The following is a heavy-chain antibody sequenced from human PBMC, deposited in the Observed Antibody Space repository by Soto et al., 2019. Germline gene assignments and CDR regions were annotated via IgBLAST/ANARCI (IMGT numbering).Heavy chain of an antibody. V-gene: IGHV1-8*01. CDR2: MNPVSGDT. Sequence: QVQLVQSGAEVKKPGASVKVSCKASGYTFTSYDFNWVRQATGQGPEWLGWMNPVSGDTGYSQKLQGRVTRTSDPSISTASMELSSMRSEDTAVYYCASAPRNWGFDFWGQGTQVTVSS. D-gene: IGHD7-27*01. J-gene: IGHJ4*02. CDR3: ASAPRNWGFDF. CDR1: GYTFTSYD.